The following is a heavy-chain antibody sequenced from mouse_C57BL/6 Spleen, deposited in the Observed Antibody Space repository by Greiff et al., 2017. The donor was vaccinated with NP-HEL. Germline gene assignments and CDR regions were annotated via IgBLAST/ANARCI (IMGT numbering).Heavy chain of an antibody. CDR3: ARRDGYYDAMDY. CDR1: GFTFSSYA. Sequence: EVMLVESGGGLVKPGGSLKLSCAASGFTFSSYAMSWVRQTPEKRLEWVATISDGGSYTYYPDNVKGRFTISRDNAKNNLYLQMSHLKSEDTAMYYCARRDGYYDAMDYWGQGTSVTVSS. V-gene: IGHV5-4*03. CDR2: ISDGGSYT. J-gene: IGHJ4*01. D-gene: IGHD2-3*01.